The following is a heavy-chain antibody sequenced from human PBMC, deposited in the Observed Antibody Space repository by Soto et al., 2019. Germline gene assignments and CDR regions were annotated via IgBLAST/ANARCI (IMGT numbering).Heavy chain of an antibody. CDR2: ITWDGGRT. V-gene: IGHV3-43*01. J-gene: IGHJ6*02. CDR3: ARDASSYGMDV. CDR1: GFTFDDYT. Sequence: PGGSLRLSCAASGFTFDDYTMQWVRQAPGKGLEWVSLITWDGGRTYYADSVKGRFTISRDNSKNTLYLQMNSLRAEDTAVYYCARDASSYGMDVWGQGTTVTVSS.